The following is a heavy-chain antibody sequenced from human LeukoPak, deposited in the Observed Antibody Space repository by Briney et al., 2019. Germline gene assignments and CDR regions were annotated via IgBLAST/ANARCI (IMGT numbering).Heavy chain of an antibody. CDR3: ARTKVYSGRYYFDY. CDR2: IYNSGST. CDR1: GGSITSYY. J-gene: IGHJ4*02. Sequence: SETLSLTCTVSGGSITSYYWSWIRQPSGKGLEWIAYIYNSGSTNYNPSFKSRVTISVDTSKNQLSLKLSSVTAADTAVYYCARTKVYSGRYYFDYWGQGTLVTVSS. D-gene: IGHD1-26*01. V-gene: IGHV4-59*01.